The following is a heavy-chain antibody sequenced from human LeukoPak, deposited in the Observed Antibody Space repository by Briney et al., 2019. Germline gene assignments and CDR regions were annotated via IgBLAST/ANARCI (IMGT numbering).Heavy chain of an antibody. J-gene: IGHJ4*02. CDR1: GFTFSSYA. V-gene: IGHV3-23*01. CDR2: ISGSGGST. D-gene: IGHD3-9*01. CDR3: AKWGDYDVLTGYYDSDY. Sequence: GGSLRLSCAASGFTFSSYAMSWVRQAPGKGLEWVSAISGSGGSTYYADSVKGRFTISRDNSKNTLYLQMNGLSAEDTAIYYCAKWGDYDVLTGYYDSDYWGQGTLVTVSS.